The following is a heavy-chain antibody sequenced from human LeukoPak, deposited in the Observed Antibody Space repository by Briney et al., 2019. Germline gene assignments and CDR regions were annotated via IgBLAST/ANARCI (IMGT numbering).Heavy chain of an antibody. CDR2: IYYTGSA. CDR3: ARDYRSYDSSGGYQYYYSMDV. CDR1: GGSISAYY. D-gene: IGHD3-22*01. J-gene: IGHJ6*03. V-gene: IGHV4-59*01. Sequence: PSETLSLTCTVSGGSISAYYWNWIRQPPGKGLEWIGYIYYTGSANYNPSLKSRVTISVDTSKNQFSLKLSSVTAADTAVYYCARDYRSYDSSGGYQYYYSMDVWGKGTTVTVSS.